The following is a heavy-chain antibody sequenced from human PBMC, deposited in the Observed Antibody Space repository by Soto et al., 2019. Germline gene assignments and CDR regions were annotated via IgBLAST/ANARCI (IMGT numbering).Heavy chain of an antibody. CDR1: GGSVSSGSYY. CDR2: IYYSGST. V-gene: IGHV4-61*01. Sequence: PSETLSLTCTVSGGSVSSGSYYWSWIRQPPGKGLEWIGYIYYSGSTNYNPSLKSRVTISVDTSKNQFSLKLSSVTAADTAVYYCARYYYGSGSPIYSWFDPWGQGTLVTVSS. J-gene: IGHJ5*02. CDR3: ARYYYGSGSPIYSWFDP. D-gene: IGHD3-10*01.